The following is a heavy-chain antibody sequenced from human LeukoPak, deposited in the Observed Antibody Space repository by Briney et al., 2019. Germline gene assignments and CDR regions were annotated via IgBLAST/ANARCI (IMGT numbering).Heavy chain of an antibody. CDR3: AREGWLDP. CDR1: GFTFSTYE. V-gene: IGHV3-48*03. J-gene: IGHJ5*02. CDR2: ISSSGSTT. Sequence: PGGSLRLSCAASGFTFSTYEMNWVRQAPGKGLEWVSYISSSGSTTYYADSVKGRFTISRDNAKSSLYLQINSLRVEDTAVYYCAREGWLDPWGQGTLVIVPS.